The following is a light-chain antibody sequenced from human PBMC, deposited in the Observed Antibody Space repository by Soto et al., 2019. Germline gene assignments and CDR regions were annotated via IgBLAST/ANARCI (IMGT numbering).Light chain of an antibody. CDR2: HTY. CDR1: QSVGGS. CDR3: QQYESSPRT. J-gene: IGKJ1*01. V-gene: IGKV3-20*01. Sequence: ETVLTQSPGTLSLSPGERATLSCRASQSVGGSLAWYQQRPGQAPRLLVYHTYNRATGIQDRFSASGSGTDFTLTIRRLEPEDFAVYYCQQYESSPRTVGQGTKVDI.